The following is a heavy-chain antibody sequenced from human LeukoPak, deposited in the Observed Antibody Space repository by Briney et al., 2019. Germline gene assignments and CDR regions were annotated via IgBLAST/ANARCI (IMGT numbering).Heavy chain of an antibody. CDR2: IDWNGGST. J-gene: IGHJ4*02. CDR3: ARGGRGGYSSASEYYFDY. D-gene: IGHD5-18*01. CDR1: GFTFTDHG. Sequence: GGSLRLSCAASGFTFTDHGMSWVRQAPGKGLEWVSGIDWNGGSTGYADSVRGRFTIPRDNAKNSLYLQMNSLRAEDTALYYCARGGRGGYSSASEYYFDYWGQGTLVTVSS. V-gene: IGHV3-20*04.